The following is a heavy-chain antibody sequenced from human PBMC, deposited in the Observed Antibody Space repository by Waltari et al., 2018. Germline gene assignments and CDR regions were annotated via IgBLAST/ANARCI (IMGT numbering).Heavy chain of an antibody. CDR2: IYHSGST. J-gene: IGHJ4*02. CDR1: GYSISSGYY. Sequence: QVQLQESGPGLVKPSETLSLTCTVSGYSISSGYYWGWIRQPPGKGLEWIGSIYHSGSTYYNPSLKSRVTISVDTSKNQFSLKLSSVTAADTAVYYCARVEYYYDSSGYYCDYWGQGTLVTVSS. D-gene: IGHD3-22*01. CDR3: ARVEYYYDSSGYYCDY. V-gene: IGHV4-38-2*02.